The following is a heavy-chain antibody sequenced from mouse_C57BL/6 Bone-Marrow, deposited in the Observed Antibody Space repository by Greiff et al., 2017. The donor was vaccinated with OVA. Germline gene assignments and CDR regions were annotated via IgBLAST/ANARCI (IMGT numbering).Heavy chain of an antibody. D-gene: IGHD1-1*01. V-gene: IGHV5-17*01. CDR1: GFTFSDYG. J-gene: IGHJ4*01. CDR2: ISSGSSTI. CDR3: ARPITTVVARAMDY. Sequence: EVQLVESGGGLVKPGGSLKLSCAASGFTFSDYGMHWVRQAPEKGPEWVAYISSGSSTIYYADTVKGRFTISRDNAKNTLFLQMTSLRSEDTAMYYCARPITTVVARAMDYWGQGTSVTVSS.